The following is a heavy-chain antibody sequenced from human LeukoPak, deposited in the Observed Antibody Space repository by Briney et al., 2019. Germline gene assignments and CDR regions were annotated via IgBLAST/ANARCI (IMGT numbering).Heavy chain of an antibody. Sequence: ASVKVSCKASGYTFTGYNLHWLRQAPGPGLEWMGWINPNSGGTNYAHTSQGRVTMTRDASISTAYSEVSNLRSDDTAVYYCSRYCSSTSCYWRNWFDPWGQGTLVTVSS. V-gene: IGHV1-2*07. CDR1: GYTFTGYN. D-gene: IGHD2-2*01. J-gene: IGHJ5*02. CDR3: SRYCSSTSCYWRNWFDP. CDR2: INPNSGGT.